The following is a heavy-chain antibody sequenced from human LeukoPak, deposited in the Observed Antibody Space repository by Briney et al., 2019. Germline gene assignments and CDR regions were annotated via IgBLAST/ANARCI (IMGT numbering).Heavy chain of an antibody. CDR3: ARGDSSGDPFDY. CDR2: INHSGST. V-gene: IGHV4-34*01. D-gene: IGHD3-22*01. J-gene: IGHJ4*02. Sequence: PSETLSLTCAVYGGSFSGYYWSWIRQPPGKGLEWIGEINHSGSTNYNPSLKSRVTISVDTSKNQFSLKLSSVTAADTAVYYCARGDSSGDPFDYWGQGTLVTVSS. CDR1: GGSFSGYY.